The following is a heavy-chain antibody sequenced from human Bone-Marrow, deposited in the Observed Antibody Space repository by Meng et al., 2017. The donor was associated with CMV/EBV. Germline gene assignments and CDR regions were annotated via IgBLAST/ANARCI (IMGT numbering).Heavy chain of an antibody. CDR3: ARFYDTSGADY. Sequence: ASVKVSCKASGYTFTGYYTHWVRQVPGQGLEWMGWINPNSGATNYAQKFQGRVTLTRDTSIGTAYMELSGLRSDDTAVYYCARFYDTSGADYWGQGTLVTVSS. CDR1: GYTFTGYY. V-gene: IGHV1-2*02. CDR2: INPNSGAT. J-gene: IGHJ4*02. D-gene: IGHD3-22*01.